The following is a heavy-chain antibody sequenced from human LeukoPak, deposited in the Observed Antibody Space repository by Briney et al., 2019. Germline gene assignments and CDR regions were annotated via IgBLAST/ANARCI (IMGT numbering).Heavy chain of an antibody. J-gene: IGHJ4*02. CDR1: GFTLSSYA. D-gene: IGHD2-15*01. V-gene: IGHV3-23*01. CDR2: ITSGGGRT. CDR3: ATYLPDSVYYFDS. Sequence: GGSLRLSCAASGFTLSSYAMTWVRQAPGKGLEWVSTITSGGGRTYYADSGKGRFTISRDKSKNTLYLQMNRLRAEDTAVYYCATYLPDSVYYFDSWGQGTLVTVSS.